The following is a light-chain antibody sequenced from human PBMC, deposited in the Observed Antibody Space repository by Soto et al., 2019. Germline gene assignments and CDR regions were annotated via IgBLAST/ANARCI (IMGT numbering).Light chain of an antibody. CDR3: QQRSNWPPT. CDR1: QSVTTR. J-gene: IGKJ4*01. CDR2: GAS. Sequence: IVLTQSPGTLSLSPGERVTLSCRASQSVTTRLAWYQHKPGQAPTLLMSGASNRASGVPVRFSGSGSGTDFTLTITRLEPEDFAVYYCQQRSNWPPTFGGGTKVEIK. V-gene: IGKV3-11*01.